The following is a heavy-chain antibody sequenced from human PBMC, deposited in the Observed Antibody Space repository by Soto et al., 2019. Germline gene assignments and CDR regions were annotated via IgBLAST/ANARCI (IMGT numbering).Heavy chain of an antibody. CDR2: IHYTGST. D-gene: IGHD5-18*01. J-gene: IGHJ4*02. V-gene: IGHV4-59*08. CDR1: GGSISSYY. Sequence: SETLSLTCTVSGGSISSYYWSWIQQPPGKGLEWIGYIHYTGSTNYNPSLKSRVTISVDTSKNQISLKLSSVTAADTAVYYCARGTWIQLPNYWGQGTLVTVSS. CDR3: ARGTWIQLPNY.